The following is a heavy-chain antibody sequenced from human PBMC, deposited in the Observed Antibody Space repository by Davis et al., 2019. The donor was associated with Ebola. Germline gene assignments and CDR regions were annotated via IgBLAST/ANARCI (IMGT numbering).Heavy chain of an antibody. CDR2: IYYSGST. V-gene: IGHV4-59*08. D-gene: IGHD2-15*01. Sequence: MPGGSLRLSCTVSGGSISSYYWSWIRQPPGKGLEWIGYIYYSGSTNYNPSLKSRVTISVDTSKNQFSLKLSSVTAADTAVYYCARQHYAAWWYFDYWGQGSLVTVSS. CDR1: GGSISSYY. J-gene: IGHJ4*02. CDR3: ARQHYAAWWYFDY.